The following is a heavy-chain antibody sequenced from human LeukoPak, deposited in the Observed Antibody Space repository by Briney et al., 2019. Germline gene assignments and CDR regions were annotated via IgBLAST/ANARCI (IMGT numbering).Heavy chain of an antibody. CDR1: GFTFRTYA. V-gene: IGHV3-23*01. CDR2: IRAGGDTT. Sequence: GGSLRLSCTASGFTFRTYAMIWVRQAPGKGLEWVSAIRAGGDTTVYADAVRGRFTISRDNSNNALYLQMNELRADDTAIYYCARDPNGDYIGAFDFWGQGTMVTVSS. D-gene: IGHD4-17*01. CDR3: ARDPNGDYIGAFDF. J-gene: IGHJ3*01.